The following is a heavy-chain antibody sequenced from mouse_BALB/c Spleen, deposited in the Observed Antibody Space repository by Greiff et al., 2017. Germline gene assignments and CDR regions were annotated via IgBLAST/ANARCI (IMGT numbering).Heavy chain of an antibody. CDR1: GYTFTDYE. Sequence: QVQLQQSGAELVRPGASVTLSCKASGYTFTDYEMHWVKQTPVHGLEWIGAIDPETGGTAYNQKFKGKATLTADKSSSTAYMELRSLTSEDSAVYYCTGGKLTLAMDYWGQGTSVTVSS. CDR3: TGGKLTLAMDY. D-gene: IGHD4-1*01. J-gene: IGHJ4*01. V-gene: IGHV1-15*01. CDR2: IDPETGGT.